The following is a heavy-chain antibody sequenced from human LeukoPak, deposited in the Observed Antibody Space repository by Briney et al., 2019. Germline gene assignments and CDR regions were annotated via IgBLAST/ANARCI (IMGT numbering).Heavy chain of an antibody. CDR3: ARGRRNYVWGSYRYRLLFDY. CDR1: GYSISSGYY. CDR2: INHSGST. D-gene: IGHD3-16*02. Sequence: SETLSLTCTVSGYSISSGYYWSWIRQPPGKGLEWIGEINHSGSTNYNPSLKSRVTISVDTSKNQFSLKLSSVTAADTAVYYCARGRRNYVWGSYRYRLLFDYWGQGTLVTVSS. V-gene: IGHV4-38-2*02. J-gene: IGHJ4*02.